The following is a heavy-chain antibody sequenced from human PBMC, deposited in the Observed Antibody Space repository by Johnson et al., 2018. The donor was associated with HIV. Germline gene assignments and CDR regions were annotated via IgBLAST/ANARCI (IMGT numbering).Heavy chain of an antibody. V-gene: IGHV3-7*01. CDR2: IKQDGSEK. D-gene: IGHD3-10*01. J-gene: IGHJ3*02. CDR1: GFTFSSYG. Sequence: VQLVESGGGVVQPGGSLRLSCVASGFTFSSYGMHWVRQAPGKGLEWVANIKQDGSEKYYVDSVKGRFTISRDNAKNTLYLQMNSLRAEDTAVYYCAKGILTNDAFDIWGQGTMVTVSS. CDR3: AKGILTNDAFDI.